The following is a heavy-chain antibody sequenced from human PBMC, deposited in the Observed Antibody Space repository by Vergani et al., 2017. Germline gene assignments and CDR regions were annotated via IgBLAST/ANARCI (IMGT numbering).Heavy chain of an antibody. CDR1: GGSLSGYY. Sequence: QVQLQQWGPGLLKPSETLSLACAVYGGSLSGYYWSWIRLAPGKGLEWIGEINHSGTINYNPTLKSPFNVSIDTSRDHFSLKLRSVSAADTAVYFCARRAERWETLLRDDFDVWGQGTFVTVSP. D-gene: IGHD1-26*01. CDR3: ARRAERWETLLRDDFDV. J-gene: IGHJ3*01. CDR2: INHSGTI. V-gene: IGHV4-34*01.